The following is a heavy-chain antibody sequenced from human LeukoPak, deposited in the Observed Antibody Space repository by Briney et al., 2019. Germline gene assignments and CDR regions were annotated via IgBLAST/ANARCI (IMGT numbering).Heavy chain of an antibody. J-gene: IGHJ5*02. CDR3: ARGLGPIAMFDP. CDR2: INTITGGT. V-gene: IGHV1-2*02. D-gene: IGHD6-6*01. CDR1: GYTFTDYY. Sequence: ASVTVSFKASGYTFTDYYVHWVRQAPGQGLEWLGWINTITGGTNYGQKFQGRVTMTRDTSITTAYMELSSLKSDDTAVYYCARGLGPIAMFDPWGQGTLVTVSS.